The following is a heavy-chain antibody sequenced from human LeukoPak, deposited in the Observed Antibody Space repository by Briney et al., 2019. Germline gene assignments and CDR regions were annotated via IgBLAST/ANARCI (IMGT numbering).Heavy chain of an antibody. V-gene: IGHV1-18*01. D-gene: IGHD3-22*01. CDR1: GYTFTSYG. CDR2: ISAYHGNT. CDR3: ARDLYYYDSSGYHDVFDI. Sequence: ASVRVSCKASGYTFTSYGISWVRQAPGQGLEWMGWISAYHGNTYYAQKLQGRVTLTTDTSTSTAYMELRSLRSDDTAVCYCARDLYYYDSSGYHDVFDIWGQGTMVTVSS. J-gene: IGHJ3*02.